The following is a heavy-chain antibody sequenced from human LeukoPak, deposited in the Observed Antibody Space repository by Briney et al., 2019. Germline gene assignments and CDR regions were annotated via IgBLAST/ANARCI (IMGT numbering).Heavy chain of an antibody. J-gene: IGHJ4*02. V-gene: IGHV3-48*03. CDR2: ISSTATTM. CDR1: GFTFSSYE. D-gene: IGHD4-17*01. Sequence: PGGSLRLSCAASGFTFSSYEMNWVRQAPGRGLEWVSYISSTATTMHYADSVMGRFTISRDNAKKSLYLQMNSLRAEDTAVYYCAKDRGDYGDYGFYWGQGTLVTVSS. CDR3: AKDRGDYGDYGFY.